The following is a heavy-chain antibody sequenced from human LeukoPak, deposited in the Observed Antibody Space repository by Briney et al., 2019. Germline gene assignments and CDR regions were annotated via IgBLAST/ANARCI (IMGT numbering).Heavy chain of an antibody. Sequence: SETLSLTCTVSGSSISTYYWSWIRQPAGKGLEWIAYISYSGSTNYNPSLKSRVTISVDTSKNQFSLKLSSMTAADTAVYFCARDSSGWNYFDLWGQGTLVTVSS. CDR3: ARDSSGWNYFDL. CDR1: GSSISTYY. D-gene: IGHD6-25*01. CDR2: ISYSGST. V-gene: IGHV4-59*01. J-gene: IGHJ4*02.